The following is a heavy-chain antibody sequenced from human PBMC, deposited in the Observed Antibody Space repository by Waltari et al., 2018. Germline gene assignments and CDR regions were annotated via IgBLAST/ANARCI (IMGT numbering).Heavy chain of an antibody. J-gene: IGHJ2*01. D-gene: IGHD3-16*01. CDR3: ARHDDAWYFDL. Sequence: QVQLQQWGAGLLKPSETLSLTCAVYGGSFSGYYWSWIRQPPGKGLEWIGEINHSGSTNYNPSFKSRVTISVDTSKNQFSLKLSSVTAADTAVYYCARHDDAWYFDLWGRGTLVTVSS. CDR2: INHSGST. V-gene: IGHV4-34*01. CDR1: GGSFSGYY.